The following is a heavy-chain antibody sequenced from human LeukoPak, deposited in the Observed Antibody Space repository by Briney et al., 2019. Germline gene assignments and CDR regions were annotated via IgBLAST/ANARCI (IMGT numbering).Heavy chain of an antibody. Sequence: NPSETLSLICTVSGASISSYYWSWIRQPPGKGLEWIGDIYYSGSTNYNPSLKSRVTISVDTSKNQFSLKLSSVTAADTAVYYCAGGMVATEIGDNWFDPWGQGTLVTVSS. CDR3: AGGMVATEIGDNWFDP. J-gene: IGHJ5*02. CDR1: GASISSYY. CDR2: IYYSGST. D-gene: IGHD5-12*01. V-gene: IGHV4-59*01.